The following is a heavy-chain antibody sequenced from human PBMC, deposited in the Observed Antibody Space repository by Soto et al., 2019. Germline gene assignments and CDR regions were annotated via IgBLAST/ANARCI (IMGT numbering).Heavy chain of an antibody. CDR1: GGFVSSGSYY. CDR3: ARVERGTATTVVHAFYI. J-gene: IGHJ3*02. V-gene: IGHV4-34*01. D-gene: IGHD1-1*01. Sequence: QVQLQQWGAGLLKPSETLSLTCAVYGGFVSSGSYYWSWIRQPPGKGLEWIGEMSHSGGTNFNPCLKSRVTISVDTSKNHFSLKMSSVTAADTALYYCARVERGTATTVVHAFYIWGPGTMVTVSS. CDR2: MSHSGGT.